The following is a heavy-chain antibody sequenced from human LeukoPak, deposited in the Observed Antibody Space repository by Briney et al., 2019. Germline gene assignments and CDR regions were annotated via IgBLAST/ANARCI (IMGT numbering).Heavy chain of an antibody. J-gene: IGHJ6*02. CDR1: GDSVSNDTAA. CDR2: TYYRSKWYY. CDR3: ARLRRYIKQATSGMDV. Sequence: PSQSLSLTCGISGDSVSNDTAAWSWIRQSPSRGLEWLGRTYYRSKWYYDYAISVKSRMTIDLETSKNRFSLHLNSVTPDDTAVYYCARLRRYIKQATSGMDVWGQGTTVTVSS. D-gene: IGHD5-18*01. V-gene: IGHV6-1*01.